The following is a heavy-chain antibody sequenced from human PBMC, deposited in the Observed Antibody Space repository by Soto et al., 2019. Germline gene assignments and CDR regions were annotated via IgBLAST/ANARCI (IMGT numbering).Heavy chain of an antibody. CDR1: GDSVSSNSAA. Sequence: PSQTLSLTCAISGDSVSSNSAAWNWIRQSPSRGLEWLGRTYYRSKWYNDYAVSVKSRITINPDTSKNQFSLQLNSVTPEDTAVYYCAHAYYDFWSGYSSSALYGMDVWGQGTTVP. CDR3: AHAYYDFWSGYSSSALYGMDV. CDR2: TYYRSKWYN. V-gene: IGHV6-1*01. J-gene: IGHJ6*02. D-gene: IGHD3-3*01.